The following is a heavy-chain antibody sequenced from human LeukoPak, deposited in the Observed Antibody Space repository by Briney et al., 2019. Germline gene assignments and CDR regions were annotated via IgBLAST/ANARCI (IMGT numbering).Heavy chain of an antibody. D-gene: IGHD6-13*01. Sequence: SETLSLTCAVYGGSFSGYYWSWIRQPPGKGLEWIGEINDSGTTFYNPSLKSRLAISVDPSKNQFSVKLNSVTAADTAPYYCARQSRSNSWFSGGPKALNWFDSWAQGTLVTVSS. J-gene: IGHJ5*01. CDR2: INDSGTT. V-gene: IGHV4-34*01. CDR3: ARQSRSNSWFSGGPKALNWFDS. CDR1: GGSFSGYY.